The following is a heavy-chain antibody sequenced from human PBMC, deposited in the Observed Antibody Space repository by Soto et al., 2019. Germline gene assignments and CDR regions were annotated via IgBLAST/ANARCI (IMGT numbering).Heavy chain of an antibody. CDR1: GFTFSSYG. CDR2: ISYDGSNK. CDR3: AKDRYSSSWYNYYYYGMDV. Sequence: GGSLRLSCAASGFTFSSYGMHWVRQAPGKGLEWVAVISYDGSNKYYADSVKGRFTISRDNSKNTLYLQMNSLRAEDTAVYYCAKDRYSSSWYNYYYYGMDVWGQGTTVTVSS. J-gene: IGHJ6*02. V-gene: IGHV3-30*18. D-gene: IGHD6-13*01.